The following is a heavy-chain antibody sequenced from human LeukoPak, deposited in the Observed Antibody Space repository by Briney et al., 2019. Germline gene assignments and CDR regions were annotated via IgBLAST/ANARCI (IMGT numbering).Heavy chain of an antibody. CDR3: IRAFDP. CDR1: GFTFSNAW. CDR2: IESKTNGGAT. J-gene: IGHJ5*02. V-gene: IGHV3-15*04. Sequence: SGGSLRLSCAASGFTFSNAWMSWVRQAPGKGLEWVGRIESKTNGGATHYAAPAKGRFTISRDDSENRLYLQMNSLKTEDTAVYYCIRAFDPWGQGTLVTVSS.